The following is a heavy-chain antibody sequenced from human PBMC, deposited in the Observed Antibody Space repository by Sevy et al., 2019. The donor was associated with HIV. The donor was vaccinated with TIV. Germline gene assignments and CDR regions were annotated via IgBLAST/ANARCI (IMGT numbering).Heavy chain of an antibody. Sequence: GGSLRLSCAASGFTFSGSAMHWVRQASGKGLEWVGRIRSKANSYATAYAASGKGRFTICRDDSKNTAYLQMNSLKTEDTAVYYGTRQDIVVGPAAHYYYGMDVWGQGTTVTVSS. CDR1: GFTFSGSA. V-gene: IGHV3-73*01. D-gene: IGHD2-2*01. J-gene: IGHJ6*02. CDR2: IRSKANSYAT. CDR3: TRQDIVVGPAAHYYYGMDV.